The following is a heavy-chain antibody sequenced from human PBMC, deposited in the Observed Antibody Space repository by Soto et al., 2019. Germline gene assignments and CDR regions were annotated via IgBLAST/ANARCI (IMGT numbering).Heavy chain of an antibody. CDR2: INTYNGNI. Sequence: SVKVSCKVSGYMFASYGISWARQAPGQGLEWMGWINTYNGNINYAQKFQGRVTMTTDTSTSTAYMELRGLGSDDTALYYCARAPAAYMYIVSRGQGIPISVS. J-gene: IGHJ4*02. V-gene: IGHV1-18*01. CDR1: GYMFASYG. D-gene: IGHD4-4*01. CDR3: ARAPAAYMYIVS.